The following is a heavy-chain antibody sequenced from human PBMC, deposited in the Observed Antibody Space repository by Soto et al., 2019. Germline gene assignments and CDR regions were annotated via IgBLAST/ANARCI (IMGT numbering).Heavy chain of an antibody. V-gene: IGHV3-48*03. Sequence: HPGGSLRLSCAASGFTFSSYEMNWVRQAPGKGLEWVSYISSSGSTIYYADSVKGRFTISRDNAKNSLYLQMNSLRAEDTAVYYCASNYDFWSGYTSVYYYGMDVWGQGTTVTVSS. J-gene: IGHJ6*02. CDR2: ISSSGSTI. CDR3: ASNYDFWSGYTSVYYYGMDV. CDR1: GFTFSSYE. D-gene: IGHD3-3*01.